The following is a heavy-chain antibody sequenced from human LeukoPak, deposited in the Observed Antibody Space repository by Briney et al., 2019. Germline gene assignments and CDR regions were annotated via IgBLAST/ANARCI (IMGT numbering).Heavy chain of an antibody. J-gene: IGHJ4*02. V-gene: IGHV3-21*01. CDR3: ARMMYYYDSSGYTHFDY. CDR2: ISSSSSYI. CDR1: GFTFSSYS. Sequence: GGSLRLSCAASGFTFSSYSMNWVRQAPGKGLEWVSSISSSSSYIYYADSVKGRFTISRDNAKNSLYLQMNSLRAEDTAVYYCARMMYYYDSSGYTHFDYWGQGTLVTVSS. D-gene: IGHD3-22*01.